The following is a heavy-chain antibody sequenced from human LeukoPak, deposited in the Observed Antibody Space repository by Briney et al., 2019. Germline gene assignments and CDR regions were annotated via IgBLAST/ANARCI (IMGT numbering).Heavy chain of an antibody. J-gene: IGHJ4*02. V-gene: IGHV4-34*01. CDR3: ARREVLYYYDSSGSPPYFDY. CDR1: GGSFRGYY. Sequence: SETLSLTCAVYGGSFRGYYWSWIRQPPGKGLKWMGEINQSGSTNYNPSLRSRVTISVDTSKNQFSLKLSSVTAADTAVYYCARREVLYYYDSSGSPPYFDYWGQGTLVTVSS. D-gene: IGHD3-22*01. CDR2: INQSGST.